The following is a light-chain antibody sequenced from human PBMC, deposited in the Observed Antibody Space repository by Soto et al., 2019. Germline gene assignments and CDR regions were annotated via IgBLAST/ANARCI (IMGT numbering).Light chain of an antibody. CDR3: QHRT. Sequence: DIQMTQSPSTLSASVGDRVTITCRASQSTSSWLAWYQQKPGKAPKLLIYDASSLESGVPSRFSGSGSGTKFTLTISSLQPDDFATYYCQHRTFGQGTKVDIK. J-gene: IGKJ1*01. CDR2: DAS. CDR1: QSTSSW. V-gene: IGKV1-5*01.